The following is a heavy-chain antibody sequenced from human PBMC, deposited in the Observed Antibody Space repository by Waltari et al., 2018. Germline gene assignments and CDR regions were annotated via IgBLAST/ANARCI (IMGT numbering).Heavy chain of an antibody. J-gene: IGHJ2*01. CDR2: ISASSGFM. CDR1: GFTFSTYD. Sequence: EVQLVDSEGGLIQPGGSLTLSCAASGFTFSTYDMNWVRQPPGKGLEWVSYISASSGFMYYADSVKGRFTTSRDNAKNSLYLQLNSLRVEDTAVYYCARESRITIFGVVYWYFDVWGRGTLVTVSS. V-gene: IGHV3-48*04. D-gene: IGHD3-3*01. CDR3: ARESRITIFGVVYWYFDV.